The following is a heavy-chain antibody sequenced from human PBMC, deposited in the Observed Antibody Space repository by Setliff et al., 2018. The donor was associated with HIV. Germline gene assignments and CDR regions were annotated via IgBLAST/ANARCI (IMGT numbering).Heavy chain of an antibody. D-gene: IGHD6-13*01. CDR3: AREAAVGTYDH. J-gene: IGHJ5*02. Sequence: GGSLRLSCAASGFTFRNYTFNWVRQAPGRGLEWVAKIKQDGSDKYYVDSVKGRFTISRDNAKNSLYLQMSSLRAEDTAMYYCAREAAVGTYDHWGQGTLVTVSP. V-gene: IGHV3-7*01. CDR1: GFTFRNYT. CDR2: IKQDGSDK.